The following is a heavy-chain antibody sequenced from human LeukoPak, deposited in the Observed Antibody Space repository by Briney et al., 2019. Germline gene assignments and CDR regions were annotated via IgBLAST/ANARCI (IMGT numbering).Heavy chain of an antibody. J-gene: IGHJ5*02. V-gene: IGHV1-18*01. CDR1: GYTFNING. CDR2: ISAYNGDT. Sequence: ASVKVSCKASGYTFNINGVSWVRQAPGQGLEWMGWISAYNGDTNYAQKVQGRVTMTTDTSTSTAYMELRSLRSDDTAVYYCARVPYDFWSGYLYNWFDPWGQGTLVTVSS. CDR3: ARVPYDFWSGYLYNWFDP. D-gene: IGHD3-3*01.